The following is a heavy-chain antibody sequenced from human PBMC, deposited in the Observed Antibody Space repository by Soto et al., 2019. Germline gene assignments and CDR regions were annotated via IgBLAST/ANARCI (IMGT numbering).Heavy chain of an antibody. V-gene: IGHV4-30-2*01. J-gene: IGHJ4*02. CDR3: ARGGTTVTHLSF. D-gene: IGHD4-4*01. Sequence: PSETLSLTCAVSGGSISSGGYSWSWIRQPPGKGLEWIGYIYHSGSTYYNPSLNSRVTISVDRSKNEFSLKLSSVTAADTAVYYFARGGTTVTHLSFWGQGSLVPVSS. CDR1: GGSISSGGYS. CDR2: IYHSGST.